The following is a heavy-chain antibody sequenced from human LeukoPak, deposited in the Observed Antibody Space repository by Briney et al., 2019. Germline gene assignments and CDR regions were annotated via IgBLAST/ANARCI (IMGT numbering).Heavy chain of an antibody. J-gene: IGHJ4*02. Sequence: SETLSLTCAVYGGSFSGYYWSWIRQPPGKGLEWIGEIYHSGTTNYIPSLKSRVTISVDTSKIQFSLELRSVTAADTAVYFCARGGISYYLDYWGQGTLVTVSS. D-gene: IGHD3-10*01. CDR1: GGSFSGYY. V-gene: IGHV4-34*01. CDR3: ARGGISYYLDY. CDR2: IYHSGTT.